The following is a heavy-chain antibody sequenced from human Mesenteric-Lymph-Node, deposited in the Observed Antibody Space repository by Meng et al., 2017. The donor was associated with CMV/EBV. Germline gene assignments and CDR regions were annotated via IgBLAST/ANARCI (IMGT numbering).Heavy chain of an antibody. J-gene: IGHJ4*02. D-gene: IGHD3-10*01. CDR3: ARVYGSVHFDY. Sequence: SCKASGYTFTTYFMHWVRQAPGHGLEWMGMINPSDGNTTYAQKFQDRVTMTRDTSTTTVYMELSSLRSEDTAVYYCARVYGSVHFDYWGQGTLVTVSS. V-gene: IGHV1-46*01. CDR1: GYTFTTYF. CDR2: INPSDGNT.